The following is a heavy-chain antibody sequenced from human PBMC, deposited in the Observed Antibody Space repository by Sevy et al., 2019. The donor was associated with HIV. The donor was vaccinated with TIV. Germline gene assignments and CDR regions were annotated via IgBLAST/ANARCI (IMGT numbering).Heavy chain of an antibody. J-gene: IGHJ6*02. CDR2: ISSSSSYI. Sequence: GGSLRLSCATSGFTFSSYSMNWVRQAPGKGLEWVSSISSSSSYIYYADSVKGRFTISRDNAKNSLYLQMNSLRAEDTAVYYCATPTDGYCSGGSGYSYPYYYYYGMDVWGQGTTVTVSS. CDR1: GFTFSSYS. V-gene: IGHV3-21*01. CDR3: ATPTDGYCSGGSGYSYPYYYYYGMDV. D-gene: IGHD2-15*01.